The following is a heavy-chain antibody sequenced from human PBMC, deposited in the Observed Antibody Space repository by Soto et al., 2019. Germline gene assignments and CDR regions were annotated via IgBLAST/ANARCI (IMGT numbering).Heavy chain of an antibody. CDR1: GYCIISGYY. Sequence: TGTVSGTCADSGYCIISGYYWGFIRQPPGKGLEWIGSIYHSGSTYYNPSLKSRVTISVDTSKNQFSLKLSSVTAADTAVYYCARGIYSKLFDPWAQGTLV. V-gene: IGHV4-38-2*01. CDR2: IYHSGST. D-gene: IGHD4-4*01. J-gene: IGHJ5*02. CDR3: ARGIYSKLFDP.